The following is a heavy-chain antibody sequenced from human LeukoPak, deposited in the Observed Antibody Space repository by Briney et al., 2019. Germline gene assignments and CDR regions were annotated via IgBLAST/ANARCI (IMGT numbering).Heavy chain of an antibody. Sequence: PGGSLRLSCAASGFTFSSYGMHWVRQAPGKGLEWVAVISYDGSNKYYADSVKGRFTISRDNSKNTLYLQMNSLRAEDTAVYYCAKEGGYDILTGYPNYFDYWGQGTLVTVSS. CDR1: GFTFSSYG. D-gene: IGHD3-9*01. CDR2: ISYDGSNK. J-gene: IGHJ4*02. V-gene: IGHV3-30*18. CDR3: AKEGGYDILTGYPNYFDY.